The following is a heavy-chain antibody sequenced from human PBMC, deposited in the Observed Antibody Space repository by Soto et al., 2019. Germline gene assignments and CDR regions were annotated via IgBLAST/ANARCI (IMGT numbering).Heavy chain of an antibody. D-gene: IGHD3-22*01. V-gene: IGHV3-23*01. CDR3: AKGFSRDSSGYFEY. Sequence: EVQLLESGGGLVQPGGSLRLSCAASGFTFSNYAMSWVLQAPGKGLEWVSSISGSGDITDYADSVKGRFTGSRDNSKNTLYLQMNTLRAEDTAVYYCAKGFSRDSSGYFEYWGQGALVTVSS. CDR1: GFTFSNYA. CDR2: ISGSGDIT. J-gene: IGHJ4*02.